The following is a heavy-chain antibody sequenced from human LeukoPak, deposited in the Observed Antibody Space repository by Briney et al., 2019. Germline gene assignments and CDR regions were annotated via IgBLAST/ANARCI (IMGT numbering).Heavy chain of an antibody. V-gene: IGHV1-69*04. J-gene: IGHJ6*02. CDR2: IIPILGIA. D-gene: IGHD3-10*01. CDR1: GGTFSSYA. Sequence: SVKVSCKASGGTFSSYAISWVRQAPGQGLEWMGRIIPILGIANYAQKFQGRVTITADKSTSTAYMELSSLRSEDTAVYYCARATMGDSYGMDVWGQGTTVTVSS. CDR3: ARATMGDSYGMDV.